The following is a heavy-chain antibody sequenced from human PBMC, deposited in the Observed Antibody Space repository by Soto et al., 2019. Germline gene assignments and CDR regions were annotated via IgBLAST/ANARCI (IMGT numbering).Heavy chain of an antibody. V-gene: IGHV4-39*01. CDR1: GGSISSSSYY. D-gene: IGHD3-9*01. CDR3: ARLRADILTGYYYYCGMDV. Sequence: SETLSLTCTVSGGSISSSSYYWGWIRQPPGKGLEWIGSIYYSGSTNYNPSLKSRVTISVDTSKNQFSLKLSSVTAADTAVYYCARLRADILTGYYYYCGMDVWGQGTTVTVS. CDR2: IYYSGST. J-gene: IGHJ6*02.